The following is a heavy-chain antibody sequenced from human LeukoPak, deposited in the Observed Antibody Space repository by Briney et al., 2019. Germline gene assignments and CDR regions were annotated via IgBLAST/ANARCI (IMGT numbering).Heavy chain of an antibody. Sequence: GGSLRLSCAASGFTFSGSAIHWVRQASGKGLEWVGRIRTKTKSYAASYGAPVKGRFTISRDDSKNTAYLQMNSLKTEDTAVYYCSRRAVVMTEVNSDFWGQGTLVTVSS. D-gene: IGHD2-21*01. CDR1: GFTFSGSA. V-gene: IGHV3-73*01. CDR3: SRRAVVMTEVNSDF. CDR2: IRTKTKSYAA. J-gene: IGHJ4*02.